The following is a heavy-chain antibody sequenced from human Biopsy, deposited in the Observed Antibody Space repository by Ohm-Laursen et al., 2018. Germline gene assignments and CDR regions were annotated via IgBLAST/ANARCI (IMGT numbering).Heavy chain of an antibody. CDR3: ARGIGGGRAFDM. J-gene: IGHJ3*02. D-gene: IGHD3-10*01. V-gene: IGHV3-21*05. CDR1: GLTFSSHA. Sequence: SLRLSCAASGLTFSSHAMTWVRQAPGKGLEWVSYITSSSTYINYVDSVKGRFIISRDNAENSLYLQMNSLRAEDTAVYYCARGIGGGRAFDMWGQGTMVTVSS. CDR2: ITSSSTYI.